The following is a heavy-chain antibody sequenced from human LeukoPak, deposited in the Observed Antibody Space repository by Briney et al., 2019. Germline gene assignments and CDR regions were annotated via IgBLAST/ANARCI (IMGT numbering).Heavy chain of an antibody. V-gene: IGHV3-11*01. Sequence: GGSLRLSCAASGFTFSDYYMSWIRQAPGKGLEWVSYISSSGSTIYYADSVKGRFTISRDNAKNSLYLQMNSLRAEDTAVYYCASRTAAAGTRWFDPWGQGTLVTVSS. CDR2: ISSSGSTI. CDR1: GFTFSDYY. D-gene: IGHD6-13*01. CDR3: ASRTAAAGTRWFDP. J-gene: IGHJ5*02.